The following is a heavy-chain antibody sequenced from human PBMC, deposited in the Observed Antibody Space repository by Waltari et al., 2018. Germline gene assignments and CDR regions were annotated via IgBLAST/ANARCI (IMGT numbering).Heavy chain of an antibody. CDR2: ISYSGST. V-gene: IGHV4-59*08. CDR1: GGSISPYY. CDR3: ARHGGGYSPFAA. D-gene: IGHD5-18*01. Sequence: QLQESGPGLVKPSETLSLPCTVSGGSISPYYWSWIRQSPVKGLEWIGYISYSGSTNYNPSLRSRVKISVDTSKNQFSLKLSAVTAADTAVYYCARHGGGYSPFAAWGQGSLVTVSS. J-gene: IGHJ5*02.